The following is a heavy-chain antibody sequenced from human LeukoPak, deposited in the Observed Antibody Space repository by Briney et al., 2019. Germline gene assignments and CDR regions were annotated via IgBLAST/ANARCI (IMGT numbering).Heavy chain of an antibody. CDR3: ARGSGIAAADDYYYYMDV. V-gene: IGHV1-8*03. J-gene: IGHJ6*03. CDR2: MNPNSGNT. Sequence: ASVKVSCKASGYTFTSYDINWVRQATGQGLEWMGWMNPNSGNTGYAQKFQGRVTITRNTSISTAYMELSSLRSEDTAVYYCARGSGIAAADDYYYYMDVWGKGTTVTVSS. D-gene: IGHD6-13*01. CDR1: GYTFTSYD.